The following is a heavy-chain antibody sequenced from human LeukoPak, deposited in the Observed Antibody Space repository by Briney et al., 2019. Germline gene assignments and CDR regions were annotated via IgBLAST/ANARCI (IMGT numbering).Heavy chain of an antibody. D-gene: IGHD5-18*01. Sequence: PGGSLRLSCAASGFTFSSYAMSWVRQAPGKGLEWVSAISGSGGSTYYADSVKGRFTISRDNSKNTLYLQMNSLRAEDTAVYYCAKHGVYSYGYYSDYWGQGTLVTVSS. CDR1: GFTFSSYA. V-gene: IGHV3-23*01. CDR2: ISGSGGST. J-gene: IGHJ4*02. CDR3: AKHGVYSYGYYSDY.